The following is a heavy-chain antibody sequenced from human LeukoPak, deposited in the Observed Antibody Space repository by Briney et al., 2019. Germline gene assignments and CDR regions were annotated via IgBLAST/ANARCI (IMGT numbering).Heavy chain of an antibody. CDR1: GFTFSTYA. CDR2: ISHDGSNK. CDR3: ARDFHYGSGSGPHDY. J-gene: IGHJ4*02. Sequence: PGGSLRLSCAASGFTFSTYAIHWVRQAPGKGLEWVAFISHDGSNKNFADSVKGRFTISRDNSNYTLHLQMNSLRLDDTAVYYCARDFHYGSGSGPHDYWGQGTLVTVSS. D-gene: IGHD3-10*01. V-gene: IGHV3-30-3*01.